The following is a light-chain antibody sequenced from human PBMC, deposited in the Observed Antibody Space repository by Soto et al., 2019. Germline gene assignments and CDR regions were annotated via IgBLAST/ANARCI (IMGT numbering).Light chain of an antibody. Sequence: QPVLTQPPSASGTPGQRVTISCSGSSSNIGGNPVNWYQQLPGTAPKLLIYTNDQRPSGVPDRFSGSKSGTSGSLAISGLQSEDEADYYCAAWDDSLNALAFGGGTKLTV. CDR2: TND. V-gene: IGLV1-44*01. J-gene: IGLJ2*01. CDR3: AAWDDSLNALA. CDR1: SSNIGGNP.